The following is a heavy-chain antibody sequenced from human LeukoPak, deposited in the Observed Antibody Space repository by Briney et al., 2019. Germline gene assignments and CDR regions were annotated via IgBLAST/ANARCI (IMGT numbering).Heavy chain of an antibody. J-gene: IGHJ4*02. CDR2: INHSGST. CDR1: GGSFSGYY. CDR3: ARDLDSGYAFDY. V-gene: IGHV4-34*01. Sequence: SETLSLTCAVYGGSFSGYYWSWIRQPPGKGLEWIGEINHSGSTNYNPSLKSRVTISVDTSKNQFSLKLSSVTAADTAVYYCARDLDSGYAFDYWGQGTLVTVSS. D-gene: IGHD5-12*01.